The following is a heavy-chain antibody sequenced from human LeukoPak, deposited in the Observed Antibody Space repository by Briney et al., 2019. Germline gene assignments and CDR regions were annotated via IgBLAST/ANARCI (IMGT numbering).Heavy chain of an antibody. V-gene: IGHV4-61*02. Sequence: SETLSLTCTVSGGSIRCGGYYWNWIRQPAGKGLEWIGRINPSGSTNYNPSLKSRVTISIDTSKNQFSLRLSSVTAADTAVYYCARQTGSGLFILPGGQGTLVTVSS. CDR3: ARQTGSGLFILP. J-gene: IGHJ4*02. CDR2: INPSGST. CDR1: GGSIRCGGYY. D-gene: IGHD3/OR15-3a*01.